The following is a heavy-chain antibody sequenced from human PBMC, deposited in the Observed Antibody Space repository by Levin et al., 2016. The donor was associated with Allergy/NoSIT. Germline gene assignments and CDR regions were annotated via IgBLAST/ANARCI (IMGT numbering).Heavy chain of an antibody. V-gene: IGHV4-31*03. D-gene: IGHD1-26*01. J-gene: IGHJ6*02. CDR2: IYYSVST. Sequence: SETLSLTCTVSGVSISSGSYYWSWIRQHPGKGLEWIGYIYYSVSTYYNPSLKSRVTISVDTSKNQFSLKLRSVTAADTAVYYCARDLGRTVGAPGAPLRGMDVWGQGTTVTVSS. CDR3: ARDLGRTVGAPGAPLRGMDV. CDR1: GVSISSGSYY.